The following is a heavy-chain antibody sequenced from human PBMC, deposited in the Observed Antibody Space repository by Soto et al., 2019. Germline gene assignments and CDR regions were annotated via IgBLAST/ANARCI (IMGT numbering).Heavy chain of an antibody. V-gene: IGHV3-30-3*01. D-gene: IGHD2-15*01. J-gene: IGHJ2*01. CDR3: ARDPRGGRGDWYFDL. CDR2: ISYDGSNK. CDR1: GFTFSSYA. Sequence: QVQLVESGGGVVQPGRSLRLSCAASGFTFSSYAMHWVRQAPGKGLEWVAVISYDGSNKNYADSVKGRFTISRDNSKNTLYLQMNSLRAEDTAVYYCARDPRGGRGDWYFDLWGRGTLVTVSS.